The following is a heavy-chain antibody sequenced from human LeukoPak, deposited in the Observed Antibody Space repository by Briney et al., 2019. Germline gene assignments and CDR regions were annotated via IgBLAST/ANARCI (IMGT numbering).Heavy chain of an antibody. D-gene: IGHD5-18*01. CDR2: IYYSGST. CDR3: ASLGYSYGYLYFDY. V-gene: IGHV4-39*01. Sequence: SETLSLTCTVSGGSISSSSYYWGWIRQPPGKGLEWIGSIYYSGSTYYNPSLKSRVTISVDTSKNQFSLKLSSVTAADTAVYYCASLGYSYGYLYFDYWGQGTLVTVSS. J-gene: IGHJ4*02. CDR1: GGSISSSSYY.